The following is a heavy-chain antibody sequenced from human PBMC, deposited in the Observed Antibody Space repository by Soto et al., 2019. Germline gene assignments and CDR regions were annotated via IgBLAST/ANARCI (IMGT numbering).Heavy chain of an antibody. CDR3: ARDGPVIIAVARISLGMHV. CDR2: IRSSGDRT. Sequence: PGGSLRLSCAASGFTFSSYAMSWVRQAPGKGLEWVSVIRSSGDRTYYADSVKGRFTISRDNSKNTLYMQMNSLRAEDTAVYYCARDGPVIIAVARISLGMHVWGQAIMVTGSS. V-gene: IGHV3-23*01. CDR1: GFTFSSYA. D-gene: IGHD6-19*01. J-gene: IGHJ6*02.